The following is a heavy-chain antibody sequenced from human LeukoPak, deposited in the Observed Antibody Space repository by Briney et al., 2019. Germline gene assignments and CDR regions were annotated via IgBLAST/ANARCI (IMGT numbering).Heavy chain of an antibody. Sequence: HPGGSLRPSCAASGFTFNDYSMNWVRQAPGKGLEWVSFISGSGSSIYYADSVKGRFTISRDNAKNSLFLQMNGLRAEDTAVYYCARDRITISGVVNFPGHSDYWGQGTLVTVSS. V-gene: IGHV3-48*01. D-gene: IGHD3-3*01. CDR2: ISGSGSSI. CDR3: ARDRITISGVVNFPGHSDY. J-gene: IGHJ4*02. CDR1: GFTFNDYS.